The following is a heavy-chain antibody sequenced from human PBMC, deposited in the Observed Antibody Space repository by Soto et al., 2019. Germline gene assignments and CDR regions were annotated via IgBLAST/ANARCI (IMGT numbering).Heavy chain of an antibody. D-gene: IGHD3-22*01. CDR1: GGTFSSYA. CDR2: IIPIFGTA. CDR3: ARDLLHYDSSGYWGWFDP. V-gene: IGHV1-69*01. Sequence: QVQLVQSGAEVKKPGSSVKVSCKASGGTFSSYAISWVRQAPGQGLEWMGGIIPIFGTANYAQKFQGRVKMTADESTSTGYRELSSLRSEDTAVYYCARDLLHYDSSGYWGWFDPWGQGTLVTVSS. J-gene: IGHJ5*02.